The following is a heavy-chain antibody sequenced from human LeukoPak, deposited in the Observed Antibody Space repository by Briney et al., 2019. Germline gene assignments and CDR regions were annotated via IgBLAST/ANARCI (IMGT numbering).Heavy chain of an antibody. V-gene: IGHV3-15*01. CDR2: IKTKTEGGTK. CDR3: TAGTGRSDFDY. Sequence: KSGGSLRLSCSASGFTFTNAWMSWVRQAPGKGLEWVGRIKTKTEGGTKDFATPVRGRFAISRDDSKDTLYLQMNSLKTEDTAIYYCTAGTGRSDFDYWGQGTLVTVSS. J-gene: IGHJ4*02. D-gene: IGHD1-1*01. CDR1: GFTFTNAW.